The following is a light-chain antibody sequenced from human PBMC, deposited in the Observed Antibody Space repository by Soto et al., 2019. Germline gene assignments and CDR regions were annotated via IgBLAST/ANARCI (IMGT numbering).Light chain of an antibody. J-gene: IGLJ2*01. V-gene: IGLV2-23*01. CDR2: EGN. Sequence: QSALTQPASVSGSPGESITISCTGTSSDVGTYNLVTWYQQHPGRVPKLILYEGNKRPSGVSSRFSASKSGNTASLTISGLQAEDEADCFCCSYAPSRTLLFGGGTKVTVL. CDR3: CSYAPSRTLL. CDR1: SSDVGTYNL.